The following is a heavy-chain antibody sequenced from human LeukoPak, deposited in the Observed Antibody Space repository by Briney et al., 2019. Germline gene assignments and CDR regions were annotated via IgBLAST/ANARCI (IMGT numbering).Heavy chain of an antibody. J-gene: IGHJ4*02. CDR2: ISGDGGST. Sequence: GGSLRLSCAAPGFMFHDYAIHWVRQAPGKGLEWVSLISGDGGSTFYADSVKGRFTISRDNSKNSLYLQINSLRSDDTALYYCARESESSGWYDYWGQGTLVTVSS. V-gene: IGHV3-43*02. CDR1: GFMFHDYA. D-gene: IGHD6-19*01. CDR3: ARESESSGWYDY.